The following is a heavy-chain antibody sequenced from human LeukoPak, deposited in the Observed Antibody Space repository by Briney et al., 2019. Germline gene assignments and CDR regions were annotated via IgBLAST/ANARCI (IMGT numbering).Heavy chain of an antibody. CDR1: GGSFSGYY. V-gene: IGHV4-34*01. J-gene: IGHJ4*02. CDR2: INHSGST. CDR3: ARLGDGYNSIIDY. Sequence: PSETLSLTCAVYGGSFSGYYWSWIRQPPGKGLEWIGEINHSGSTNYNPSLKSRVTISVDTSKDQFSLKLSSVTAADTAVYYCARLGDGYNSIIDYWGQGTLVTVSS. D-gene: IGHD5-24*01.